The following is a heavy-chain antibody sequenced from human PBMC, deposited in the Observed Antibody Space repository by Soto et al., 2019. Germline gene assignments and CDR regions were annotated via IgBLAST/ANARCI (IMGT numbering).Heavy chain of an antibody. CDR2: IWYDGSNK. D-gene: IGHD3-22*01. Sequence: GSLRLSGSASGFTFSSYGRHGVRQAPGKGLEWVAVIWYDGSNKYYADSVKGRFTISRDNSKNTLYLQMNSLRAEDTAVYYCARESITMIVVVTLKDGMDVWGQGTKVTVYS. J-gene: IGHJ6*02. V-gene: IGHV3-33*01. CDR3: ARESITMIVVVTLKDGMDV. CDR1: GFTFSSYG.